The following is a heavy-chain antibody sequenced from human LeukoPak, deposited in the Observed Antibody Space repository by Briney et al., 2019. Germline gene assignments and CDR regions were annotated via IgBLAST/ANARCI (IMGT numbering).Heavy chain of an antibody. CDR2: INRNGGSA. CDR1: GFTFGDYA. D-gene: IGHD1-26*01. CDR3: ARDRGGSYMYLQH. V-gene: IGHV3-20*04. Sequence: GGSLRLSCTASGFTFGDYAMSWVRQAPGKGLEWVSGINRNGGSAGYADSVKGRFTISRDNVKNSLFLQMNSLRAEDTALYYCARDRGGSYMYLQHWGQGTLVTVSS. J-gene: IGHJ1*01.